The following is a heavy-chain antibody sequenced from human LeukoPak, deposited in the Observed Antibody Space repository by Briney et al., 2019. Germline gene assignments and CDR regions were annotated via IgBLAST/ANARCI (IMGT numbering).Heavy chain of an antibody. CDR3: ARVISHCSSTSCYLDY. CDR1: GGSFSGYY. Sequence: SETLSLTCAVYGGSFSGYYWSWIRQPPGKGLEWIGEINHSGSTNYNPSLKSRVTISVDTSKNQFSLKLSSVTAAGTAVYYCARVISHCSSTSCYLDYWGQGTLVTVSS. D-gene: IGHD2-2*01. V-gene: IGHV4-34*01. J-gene: IGHJ4*02. CDR2: INHSGST.